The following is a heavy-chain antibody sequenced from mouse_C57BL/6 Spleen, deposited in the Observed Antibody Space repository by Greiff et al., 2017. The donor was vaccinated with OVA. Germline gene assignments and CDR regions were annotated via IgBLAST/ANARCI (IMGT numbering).Heavy chain of an antibody. CDR1: GYTFTSYW. CDR2: IHPNSGST. V-gene: IGHV1-64*01. Sequence: QVQLQQPGAELVKPGASVKLSCKASGYTFTSYWMHWVKQRPGQGLEWIGMIHPNSGSTNYNEKFKSKATLTVAKSSSTAYMQLSSLTSEDSAVYYCAKDDGLYYAMDYWGQGTSVTVSS. CDR3: AKDDGLYYAMDY. J-gene: IGHJ4*01. D-gene: IGHD3-1*01.